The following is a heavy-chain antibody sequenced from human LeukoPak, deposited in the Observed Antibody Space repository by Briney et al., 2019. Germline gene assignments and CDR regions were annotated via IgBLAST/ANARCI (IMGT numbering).Heavy chain of an antibody. V-gene: IGHV1-69*06. Sequence: ASVKVSCKASGGTFSSYAISWVRQAPGQGLEWMGGIIPIFGTAHYAQKFQGRVTITADKSTSSAYMELSSLRSEDMAVYYCARDPTRRGGIAAAGLDYWGQGTLVTVSS. D-gene: IGHD6-13*01. CDR1: GGTFSSYA. CDR3: ARDPTRRGGIAAAGLDY. J-gene: IGHJ4*02. CDR2: IIPIFGTA.